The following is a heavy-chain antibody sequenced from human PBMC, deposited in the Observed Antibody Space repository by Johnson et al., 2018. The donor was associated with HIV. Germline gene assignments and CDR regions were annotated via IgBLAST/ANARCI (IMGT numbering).Heavy chain of an antibody. CDR3: AKDGGQNALDI. CDR1: GFTFDDYA. CDR2: ISWNSGSI. V-gene: IGHV3-9*01. Sequence: VQLVESGGGLVQPGRSLRLSCAASGFTFDDYAMHWVRQAPVKGLEWVSGISWNSGSIGYADSVKGRFTISRDNAKNSLYLQMNSLRAEDRAVYYCAKDGGQNALDIWGQGTMVTVSS. J-gene: IGHJ3*02.